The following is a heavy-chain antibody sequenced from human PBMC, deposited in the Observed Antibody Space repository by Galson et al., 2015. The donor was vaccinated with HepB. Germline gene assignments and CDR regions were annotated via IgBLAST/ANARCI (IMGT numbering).Heavy chain of an antibody. CDR1: GYTFTSYG. D-gene: IGHD2-2*01. CDR2: ISAYNGNT. Sequence: SVKVSCKASGYTFTSYGISWVRQAPGQGLEWMGWISAYNGNTNYAQKLQGRVTMTTDTSTSTAYMELRSLRSDDTAVYYCARDGGYCSSTSCAHGWFDPWGQGTLVTVSS. V-gene: IGHV1-18*01. J-gene: IGHJ5*02. CDR3: ARDGGYCSSTSCAHGWFDP.